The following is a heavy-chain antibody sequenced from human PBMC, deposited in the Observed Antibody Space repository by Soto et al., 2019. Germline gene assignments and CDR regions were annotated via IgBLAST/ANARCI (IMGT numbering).Heavy chain of an antibody. CDR1: GGSISSYY. D-gene: IGHD3-3*01. V-gene: IGHV4-4*07. CDR2: IYTSGST. Sequence: SETLSLTCTVSGGSISSYYWSWIRQPAGKGLEWIGRIYTSGSTNYNPSLKSRVTMSVDTSKNQFSLKLSSVTAADTAVYYCARDRTTITIFGVALPYGMGVWGQGTTVTVS. J-gene: IGHJ6*02. CDR3: ARDRTTITIFGVALPYGMGV.